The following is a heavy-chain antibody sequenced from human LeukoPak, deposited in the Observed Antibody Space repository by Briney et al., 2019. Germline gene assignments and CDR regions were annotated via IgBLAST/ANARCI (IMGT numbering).Heavy chain of an antibody. CDR2: ITSDGSDT. D-gene: IGHD1-26*01. J-gene: IGHJ4*02. V-gene: IGHV3-74*01. CDR3: ARDQINSSGNKPPFDY. Sequence: PGGSLRLSCAASGLTFRNYWMHWVRQAPGKGLMWLSRITSDGSDTIYADSGKGRFTISRDNAKNSLYLQMNSLRAEDTAVYYCARDQINSSGNKPPFDYWGRGTLVTVSS. CDR1: GLTFRNYW.